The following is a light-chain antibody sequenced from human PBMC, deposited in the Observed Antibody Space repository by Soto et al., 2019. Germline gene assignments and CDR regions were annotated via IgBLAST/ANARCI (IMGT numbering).Light chain of an antibody. Sequence: AIQLTQSPSSLSASVGDRVTITCRASQAIRGALGWYQQKPGKVPKLLIYAASTLQSGVPSRFSGSGFGTDFTLTISRLQPEDFATYYCLLDFGYFWAFGQGTKVDIK. V-gene: IGKV1-6*01. J-gene: IGKJ1*01. CDR2: AAS. CDR1: QAIRGA. CDR3: LLDFGYFWA.